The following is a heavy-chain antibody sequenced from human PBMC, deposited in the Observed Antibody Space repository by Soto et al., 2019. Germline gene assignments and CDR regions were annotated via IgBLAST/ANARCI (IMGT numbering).Heavy chain of an antibody. CDR3: ARGRRYGENYYYYYMDV. J-gene: IGHJ6*03. CDR1: GGSFSGYY. V-gene: IGHV4-34*01. CDR2: INHSGST. Sequence: SETLSLTCAVYGGSFSGYYWSWIRQPPGKGLEWIGEINHSGSTNYNPSLKSRVTISVDTSKNQFSLKLSSVTAADTAVYYCARGRRYGENYYYYYMDVWGKGTTVTVSS. D-gene: IGHD7-27*01.